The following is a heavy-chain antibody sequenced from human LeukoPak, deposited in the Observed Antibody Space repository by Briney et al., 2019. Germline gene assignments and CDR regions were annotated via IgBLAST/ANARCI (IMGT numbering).Heavy chain of an antibody. Sequence: GASVKVSCKASGHTFTSYGISWVRQAPGQGLEWMGWISAYNGNTNYAQKLQGRVTMTTDTSTSTAYMELRSLRSDDTAVYYCARGTNYDFWSGPGMDVWGKGTTVTVSS. CDR2: ISAYNGNT. V-gene: IGHV1-18*01. CDR3: ARGTNYDFWSGPGMDV. J-gene: IGHJ6*04. D-gene: IGHD3-3*01. CDR1: GHTFTSYG.